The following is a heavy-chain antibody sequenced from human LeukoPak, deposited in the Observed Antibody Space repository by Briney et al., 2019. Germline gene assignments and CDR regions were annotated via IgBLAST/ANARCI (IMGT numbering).Heavy chain of an antibody. V-gene: IGHV3-49*04. CDR2: IRSKAYGGTT. J-gene: IGHJ4*02. CDR3: SRDLIWSFDY. CDR1: GFTFGDYA. D-gene: IGHD2-8*02. Sequence: GGCLRLSCSASGFTFGDYAMSWARQAPGEGLEWVGFIRSKAYGGTTEYAASVEGRFSISRDDSKSIAYLQMNSPKTEDTAVYYCSRDLIWSFDYWGQGTGDTVSS.